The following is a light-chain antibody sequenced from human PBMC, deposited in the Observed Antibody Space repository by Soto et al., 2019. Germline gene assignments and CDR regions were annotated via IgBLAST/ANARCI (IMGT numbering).Light chain of an antibody. V-gene: IGKV1-39*01. CDR3: QQSYSTPLT. CDR2: AAS. CDR1: QSISSY. J-gene: IGKJ3*01. Sequence: DIQMTQSPSSLSASVGDRVTITCRASQSISSYLNWYQQKPGKAPKFLIYAASSLQSGVPSRFRGSGSGTDFTLTISSLQPEDFATYYCQQSYSTPLTFGPGTKVDIK.